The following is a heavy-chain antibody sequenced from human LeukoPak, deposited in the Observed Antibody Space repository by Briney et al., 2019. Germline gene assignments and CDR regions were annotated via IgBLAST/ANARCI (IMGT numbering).Heavy chain of an antibody. V-gene: IGHV3-66*01. Sequence: PGRSLRLSCAASGFTFSSYWMSWVRQAPGKGLEWVSVIYSGGSTYYADSVKGRFTISRDNSKNTLYLQMNSLRAEDTAVYYCARFSGWHAGSDYWGQGTLVTVSS. CDR2: IYSGGST. D-gene: IGHD6-19*01. J-gene: IGHJ4*02. CDR1: GFTFSSYW. CDR3: ARFSGWHAGSDY.